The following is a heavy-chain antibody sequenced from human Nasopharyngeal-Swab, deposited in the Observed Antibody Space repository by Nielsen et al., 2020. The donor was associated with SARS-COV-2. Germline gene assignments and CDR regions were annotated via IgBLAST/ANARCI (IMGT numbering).Heavy chain of an antibody. J-gene: IGHJ3*01. V-gene: IGHV1-69*13. CDR1: GGTYRIYA. CDR2: IIPIFGTS. D-gene: IGHD2-21*02. CDR3: ARMHCGGDCYSRGEDAFDL. Sequence: PSVKVSCKASGGTYRIYAISWVRQAPGHGPEWMGGIIPIFGTSNYAQKFQGRVTITADEFTSTAYMELSSLRSVDTAVYYCARMHCGGDCYSRGEDAFDLWGQGTLVTVSS.